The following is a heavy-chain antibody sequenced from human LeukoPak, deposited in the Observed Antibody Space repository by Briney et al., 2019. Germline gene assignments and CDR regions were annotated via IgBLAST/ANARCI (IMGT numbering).Heavy chain of an antibody. CDR2: IYSGRST. Sequence: GGSLRLSCAASGFTVSSSYMSWVRQAPGKGLECVSVIYSGRSTYYADSVKGRFTISRHNSKNTLYLQMNSLRAEDTAVYYCARLSITMVRGVINYFDYWGQGTLVTVSS. V-gene: IGHV3-53*04. J-gene: IGHJ4*02. CDR1: GFTVSSSY. D-gene: IGHD3-10*01. CDR3: ARLSITMVRGVINYFDY.